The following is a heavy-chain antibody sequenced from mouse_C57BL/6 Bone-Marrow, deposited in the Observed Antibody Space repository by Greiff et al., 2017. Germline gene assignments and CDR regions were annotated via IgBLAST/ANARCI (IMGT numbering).Heavy chain of an antibody. CDR2: IWSGGST. J-gene: IGHJ1*03. CDR1: GFSLTSYG. D-gene: IGHD2-3*01. V-gene: IGHV2-2*01. CDR3: ASLPYDGYYVYFDV. Sequence: QVHVQQSGPGLVQPSQSLSITCTVSGFSLTSYGVHWVRQSPGKGLEWLGVIWSGGSTDYNAAFISRLTISKDNSKSQVFLKMNSLQADDTAIYYCASLPYDGYYVYFDVWGTGTTVTVSS.